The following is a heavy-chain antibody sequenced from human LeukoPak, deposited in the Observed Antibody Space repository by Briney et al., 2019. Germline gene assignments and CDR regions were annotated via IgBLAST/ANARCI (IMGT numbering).Heavy chain of an antibody. V-gene: IGHV3-53*01. Sequence: GGSLRLSCAASGFTVSSNYMSWVRQAPGKGLEWVSVIYSGGSTYYADSVKGRFTISRDNSKNTLYLQMNSLRAEDTAVYYCARSGVGTWYYYYMDVWGKGTTVTVSS. CDR1: GFTVSSNY. CDR2: IYSGGST. CDR3: ARSGVGTWYYYYMDV. J-gene: IGHJ6*03. D-gene: IGHD2-8*01.